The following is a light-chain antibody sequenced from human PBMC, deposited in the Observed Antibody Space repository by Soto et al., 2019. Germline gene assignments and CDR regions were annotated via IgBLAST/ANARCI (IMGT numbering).Light chain of an antibody. CDR2: DSS. CDR3: QQFDTYPYP. Sequence: AIQLTQSPSSLSASVRDRVTITCRASQHISTTLAWYQQQPRKAPKLLIYDSSTLQSGVPSRFSGSGSGTDFTLTISGLQPEDFATYHCQQFDTYPYPFGQGTKLEIK. J-gene: IGKJ2*01. CDR1: QHISTT. V-gene: IGKV1-13*02.